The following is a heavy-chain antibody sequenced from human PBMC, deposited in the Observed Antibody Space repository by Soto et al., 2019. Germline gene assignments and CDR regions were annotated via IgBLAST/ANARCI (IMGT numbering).Heavy chain of an antibody. J-gene: IGHJ5*02. Sequence: GASVKVSCKAPGYTFTSYYMHWVRHAPGQGLEGMGIINPSGGSTRYAQKFQGRVTMTRDTSTSTVYMELSSLRSEDTAVYYCARDRRTYYYDSSGSIPGGFDPWGQGTLVTVSS. CDR2: INPSGGST. CDR1: GYTFTSYY. D-gene: IGHD3-22*01. CDR3: ARDRRTYYYDSSGSIPGGFDP. V-gene: IGHV1-46*01.